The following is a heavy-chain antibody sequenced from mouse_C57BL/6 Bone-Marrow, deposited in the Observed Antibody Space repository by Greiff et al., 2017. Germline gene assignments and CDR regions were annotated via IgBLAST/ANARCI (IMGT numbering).Heavy chain of an antibody. D-gene: IGHD2-12*01. CDR2: IYPGDGDT. CDR1: GYAFSSSW. CDR3: ARKLLEYYFDY. J-gene: IGHJ2*01. V-gene: IGHV1-82*01. Sequence: QVQLQQSGPELVKPGASVKISCKASGYAFSSSWMNWVKQRPGKGLEWIGRIYPGDGDTNYNGKFKGKATLTADKSSSTAYMQLSSLTSEDSAVYVCARKLLEYYFDYWGQGTTLTVSS.